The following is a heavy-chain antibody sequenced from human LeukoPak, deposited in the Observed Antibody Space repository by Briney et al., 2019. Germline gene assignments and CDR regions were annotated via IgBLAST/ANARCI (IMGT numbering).Heavy chain of an antibody. CDR3: ASGITIRDLDY. J-gene: IGHJ4*02. CDR1: GFTFSIYW. CDR2: INSDGSTT. Sequence: GGSLRLSCAASGFTFSIYWMDWVRQAPGKGLVWVSRINSDGSTTSYADSVKGRFTIYRDNAKNSLFLQMISLRAEDTAVYYCASGITIRDLDYWGQGTLVTVSS. D-gene: IGHD3-10*01. V-gene: IGHV3-74*01.